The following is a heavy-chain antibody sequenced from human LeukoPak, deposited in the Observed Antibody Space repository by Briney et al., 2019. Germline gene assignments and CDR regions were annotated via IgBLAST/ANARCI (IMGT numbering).Heavy chain of an antibody. J-gene: IGHJ6*03. D-gene: IGHD1-14*01. CDR2: INHSGST. CDR1: GGSFSGYY. CDR3: ARAKSNRYYYYYYMDV. V-gene: IGHV4-34*01. Sequence: PSETLSLTCAVYGGSFSGYYWSWIRQPPGKGLEWTGEINHSGSTNYNPSLKSRVTISVDTSKNQFSLKLSSVTAADTAVYYCARAKSNRYYYYYYMDVWGKGTTVTVSS.